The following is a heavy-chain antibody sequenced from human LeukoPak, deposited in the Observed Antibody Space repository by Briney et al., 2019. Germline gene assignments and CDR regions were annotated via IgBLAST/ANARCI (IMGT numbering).Heavy chain of an antibody. CDR2: IYHTESS. J-gene: IGHJ3*02. CDR1: NDSISSATW. V-gene: IGHV4-4*02. CDR3: ARYYYYDSSGRGDGGAFDI. D-gene: IGHD3-22*01. Sequence: PSETLSLTCVVFNDSISSATWWTWVRQLPGRGLEWIGEIYHTESSNYNPSLKTRVTISVDTSKNQFSLKLSSVTAADTAVYYCARYYYYDSSGRGDGGAFDIWGQGTMVTVSS.